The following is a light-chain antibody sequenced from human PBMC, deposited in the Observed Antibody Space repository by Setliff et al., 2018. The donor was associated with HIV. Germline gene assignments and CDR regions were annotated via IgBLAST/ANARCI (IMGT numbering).Light chain of an antibody. V-gene: IGLV2-14*03. CDR1: SSDVGGYDF. CDR3: SSYTYTSSTPLYV. J-gene: IGLJ1*01. Sequence: QSALAQPASVSGSPGQSITISCTGTSSDVGGYDFVAWYQLHPGKAPKLMIYDVNKRSSGVSNRFSGSKSGDTASLTISGLQAEDEADYYCSSYTYTSSTPLYVFGTGTKVTVL. CDR2: DVN.